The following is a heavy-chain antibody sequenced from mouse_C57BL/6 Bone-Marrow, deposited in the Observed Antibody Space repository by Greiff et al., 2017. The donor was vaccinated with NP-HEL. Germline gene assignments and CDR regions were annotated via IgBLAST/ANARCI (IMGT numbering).Heavy chain of an antibody. Sequence: VQLQQSGAELVRPGSSVKLSCKASGYTFTSYWMDWVKQRPGQGLEWIGNIYPSDSETHYNQKFKDKATLTVDKSSSTAYMQLSSLTSEDSAVYYCAYSNYGYFDVWGTGTTVTVSS. CDR2: IYPSDSET. CDR3: AYSNYGYFDV. V-gene: IGHV1-61*01. J-gene: IGHJ1*03. D-gene: IGHD2-5*01. CDR1: GYTFTSYW.